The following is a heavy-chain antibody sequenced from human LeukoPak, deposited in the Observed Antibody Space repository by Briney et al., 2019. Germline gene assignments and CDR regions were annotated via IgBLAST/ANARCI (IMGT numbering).Heavy chain of an antibody. D-gene: IGHD1-14*01. CDR1: GYTFTSYY. V-gene: IGHV1-46*01. J-gene: IGHJ4*02. Sequence: ASVKVSCKASGYTFTSYYIHWVRQAPGQGLEWMGIINPSGGSTSFAQRFQGRVTMTRDTSTSTVYMELSSLRPEDTAVYHCAREITEWGQGTLVTVSS. CDR3: AREITE. CDR2: INPSGGST.